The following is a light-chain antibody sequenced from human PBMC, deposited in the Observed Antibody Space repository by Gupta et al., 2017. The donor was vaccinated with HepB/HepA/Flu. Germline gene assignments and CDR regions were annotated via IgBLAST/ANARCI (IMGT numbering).Light chain of an antibody. V-gene: IGKV3-11*01. CDR1: RSVGSY. CDR3: QQRSNWPPLS. CDR2: DAS. Sequence: DIVLTQSPATLSLSPGERATLSCKASRSVGSYLGWYQQKPGQTPRLLIYDASNRATGIPARFSGSGSGTDFTLTISSREPEDFAVYYCQQRSNWPPLSFGGGTKVEIK. J-gene: IGKJ4*01.